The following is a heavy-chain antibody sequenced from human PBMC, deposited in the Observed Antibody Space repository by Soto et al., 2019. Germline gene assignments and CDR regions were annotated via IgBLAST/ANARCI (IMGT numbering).Heavy chain of an antibody. Sequence: QVQLVQSGAEVKKPGSSVKVSCKASGGTFSSYTISWVRQAPVQGLEWMGRIIPILGIANYAQKFQGRVTITADKSTSTAYMELSSLRSEETAVYYCARSYYRNYDFAYWGQGTLDTVSS. CDR3: ARSYYRNYDFAY. CDR2: IIPILGIA. J-gene: IGHJ4*02. D-gene: IGHD4-4*01. V-gene: IGHV1-69*02. CDR1: GGTFSSYT.